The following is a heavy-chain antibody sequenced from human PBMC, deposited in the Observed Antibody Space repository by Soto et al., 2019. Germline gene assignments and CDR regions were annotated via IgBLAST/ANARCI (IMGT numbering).Heavy chain of an antibody. CDR2: INPNSGAT. D-gene: IGHD2-21*01. V-gene: IGHV1-2*04. CDR3: ARDFSLIQPFYSYFYFGMDV. CDR1: GYTFTGYY. J-gene: IGHJ6*02. Sequence: ASVKVSCKASGYTFTGYYIHWVRQAPGQGLEWMGWINPNSGATNYAQQFQGWVTMTRDTSITTAYMELSRLRADDTAVYYCARDFSLIQPFYSYFYFGMDVWGQGTTVTVSS.